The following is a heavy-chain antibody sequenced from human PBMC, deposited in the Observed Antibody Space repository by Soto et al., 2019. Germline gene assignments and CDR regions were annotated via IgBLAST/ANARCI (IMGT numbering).Heavy chain of an antibody. Sequence: ASVKVSCKASGNTFTSSYIHWVRQAPGQGLEWMGIINPSGGSTNYAQKFQGRVIMTRDTSTSTVYMDLSSLRSEDTAVYYCARGQYYFDSWGQATLVTVSS. CDR2: INPSGGST. V-gene: IGHV1-46*01. CDR3: ARGQYYFDS. J-gene: IGHJ4*02. CDR1: GNTFTSSY.